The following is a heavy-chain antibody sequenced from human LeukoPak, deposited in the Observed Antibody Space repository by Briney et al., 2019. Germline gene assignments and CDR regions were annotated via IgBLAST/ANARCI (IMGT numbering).Heavy chain of an antibody. V-gene: IGHV3-48*01. CDR2: ISSGSRTI. Sequence: PGGSLRLSWAASGFTFGSYSMNWVRQAPGKGLEWISYISSGSRTIYYVDSVEGRFTVSRDNAKNSLYLQMRSLRAEDTAVYYCARESITGHRDFDYWGQGTLVTVSS. J-gene: IGHJ4*02. CDR3: ARESITGHRDFDY. D-gene: IGHD1-20*01. CDR1: GFTFGSYS.